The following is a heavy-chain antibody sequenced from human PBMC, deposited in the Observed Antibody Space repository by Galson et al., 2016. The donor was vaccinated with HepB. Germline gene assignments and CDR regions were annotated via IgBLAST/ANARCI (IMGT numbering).Heavy chain of an antibody. Sequence: SVKVSCKASGYIFTYYVMHWVRQAPGQRLEWMGWINADNGNTKYSQKFQGRVTITRDTSASTAYMELSSLRSEDTAVYYCARVHYLAMDVWGQGTKVTVSS. CDR1: GYIFTYYV. V-gene: IGHV1-3*01. D-gene: IGHD3-10*01. J-gene: IGHJ6*02. CDR2: INADNGNT. CDR3: ARVHYLAMDV.